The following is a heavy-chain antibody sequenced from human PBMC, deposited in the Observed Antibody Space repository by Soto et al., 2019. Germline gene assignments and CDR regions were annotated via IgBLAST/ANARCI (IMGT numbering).Heavy chain of an antibody. CDR3: TTTPLTVTTPNYYYYGMDV. CDR1: GFTFSSYS. D-gene: IGHD4-17*01. V-gene: IGHV3-49*04. J-gene: IGHJ6*02. CDR2: IRSKAYGGTT. Sequence: GGSLRLSCAASGFTFSSYSMNWVRQAPGKGLEWVGFIRSKAYGGTTEYAASVKGRFTISRDDSKNTLYLQMNSLKTEDTAVYYCTTTPLTVTTPNYYYYGMDVWGQGTTVTVSS.